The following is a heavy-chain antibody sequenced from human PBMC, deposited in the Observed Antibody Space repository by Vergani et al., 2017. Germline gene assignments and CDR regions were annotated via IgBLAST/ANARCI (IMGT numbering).Heavy chain of an antibody. CDR2: ISPDGSAT. CDR3: ARQFETYYDFWSGYYREGSLAY. D-gene: IGHD3-3*01. V-gene: IGHV3-7*01. J-gene: IGHJ4*02. CDR1: GFSLSRFW. Sequence: EVQLVESGGGLVQPGGSLRLSCAASGFSLSRFWMSWVRQAPEKGLEWVAHISPDGSATSYVDSVKGRFTISRDNTKNSLSLQMSGLRVEDTAVYYCARQFETYYDFWSGYYREGSLAYWGQGTLVTVSS.